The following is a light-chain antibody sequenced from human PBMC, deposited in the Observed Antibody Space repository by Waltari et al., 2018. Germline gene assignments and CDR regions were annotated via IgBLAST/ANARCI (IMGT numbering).Light chain of an antibody. CDR2: DAS. V-gene: IGKV3-20*01. CDR3: QHYSSAPNT. J-gene: IGKJ2*01. Sequence: EIVLTQSPGTLSLFPGERAPLPGRASQSVSSNYLAWYQQKPGQAPRLLIHDASSRATGIPDRFSGSGSGTDFTLTISGLEPEDFAVYFCQHYSSAPNTFGQGTRLEIK. CDR1: QSVSSNY.